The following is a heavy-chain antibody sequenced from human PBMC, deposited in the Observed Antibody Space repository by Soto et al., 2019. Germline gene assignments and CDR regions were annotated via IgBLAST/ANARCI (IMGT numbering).Heavy chain of an antibody. J-gene: IGHJ3*02. CDR3: AKDRLVVRDYDAFDI. D-gene: IGHD2-15*01. Sequence: PGGSLRLSCAASGFTFSSYAMSWVRQAPGKGLEWVSATSGSGGSTYYADSVKGRFTISRDNSKNTLYLQMNSLRAEDTAVYYCAKDRLVVRDYDAFDIWGQGTMVTVSS. CDR2: TSGSGGST. V-gene: IGHV3-23*01. CDR1: GFTFSSYA.